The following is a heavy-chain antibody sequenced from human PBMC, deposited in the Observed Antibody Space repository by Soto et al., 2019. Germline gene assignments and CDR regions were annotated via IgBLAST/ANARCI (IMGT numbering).Heavy chain of an antibody. J-gene: IGHJ6*02. CDR3: VRGSDGWSGMDV. CDR1: GFTFSSYA. V-gene: IGHV3-30-3*01. CDR2: ISYDGSNK. D-gene: IGHD3-3*01. Sequence: GGSLRLSCAASGFTFSSYAMHWARQAPGKGLEWVAVISYDGSNKYYADSVKGRFTISRDNSKNTLYLQMNSLGAEDTGVYYCVRGSDGWSGMDVWRQGTTDTVSS.